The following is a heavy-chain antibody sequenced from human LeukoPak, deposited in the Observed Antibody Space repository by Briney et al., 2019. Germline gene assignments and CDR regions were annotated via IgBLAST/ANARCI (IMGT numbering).Heavy chain of an antibody. Sequence: GASVKVSCKASGGTFSSYAISWVRQAPGQGLEWMGGIIPIFGTANYAQKFQGRVTITADESTSTAYMELSSLRSEDTAAYYCARDVVVVAATLLGWFDPWGQGTLVTVSS. CDR2: IIPIFGTA. CDR1: GGTFSSYA. D-gene: IGHD2-15*01. CDR3: ARDVVVVAATLLGWFDP. V-gene: IGHV1-69*13. J-gene: IGHJ5*02.